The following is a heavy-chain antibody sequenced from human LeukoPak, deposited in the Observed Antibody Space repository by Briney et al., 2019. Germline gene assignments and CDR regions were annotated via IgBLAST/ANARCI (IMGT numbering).Heavy chain of an antibody. V-gene: IGHV1-69*01. CDR2: IIPIFGTA. J-gene: IGHJ6*03. CDR1: GGTFSSYA. CDR3: ARESSHRGSGLFYYYYMDV. Sequence: ASVKVSCKASGGTFSSYAISWVRQAPGQGLEWMGGIIPIFGTANYAQKFQGRVTITADESTSTAYMELSSLRSEDTAVYYCARESSHRGSGLFYYYYMDVWGKGTTVTLSS. D-gene: IGHD3-10*01.